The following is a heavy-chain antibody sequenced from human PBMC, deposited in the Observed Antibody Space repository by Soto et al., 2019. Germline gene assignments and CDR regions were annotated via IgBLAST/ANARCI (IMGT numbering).Heavy chain of an antibody. CDR3: ARGRTLITGTSLDY. V-gene: IGHV4-34*01. CDR2: INRSGST. D-gene: IGHD1-20*01. CDR1: GGSFSGYY. J-gene: IGHJ4*02. Sequence: SETLSLTCAVYGGSFSGYYWTWIRQPPGKGLEWIGEINRSGSTNYKPSLRGRATISVDTSKNQVSLKVSSVTAADTAVYYCARGRTLITGTSLDYWGQGTLVTVSS.